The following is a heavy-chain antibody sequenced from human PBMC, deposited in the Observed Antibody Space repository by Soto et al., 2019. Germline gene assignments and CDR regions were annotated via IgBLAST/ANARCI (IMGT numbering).Heavy chain of an antibody. CDR3: AIMVAGGYSYGRPAYYYYGMDV. V-gene: IGHV4-39*01. CDR1: GGSISSSSYY. CDR2: IYYSGST. J-gene: IGHJ6*02. D-gene: IGHD5-18*01. Sequence: KPSETLSLTCTVSGGSISSSSYYWGWIRQPPGKGLEWIGSIYYSGSTYYNPSLKSRVTISVDTSKNQFSLKLSSVTAADTAVYYCAIMVAGGYSYGRPAYYYYGMDVWGQGTTVTVSS.